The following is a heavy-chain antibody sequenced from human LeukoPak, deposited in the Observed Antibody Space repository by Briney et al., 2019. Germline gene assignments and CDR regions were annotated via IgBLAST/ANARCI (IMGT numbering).Heavy chain of an antibody. CDR1: GFTFSIYA. D-gene: IGHD3-22*01. J-gene: IGHJ1*01. CDR3: AGDRRYDSSGYFQH. CDR2: ISGSGGNT. V-gene: IGHV3-23*01. Sequence: RGSLTLAWAASGFTFSIYAVSWVRQAPGKGLEWVSAISGSGGNTYYADSVKGRFTISRDNSKTMLYLQMNSLRVEDTAVYYCAGDRRYDSSGYFQHWGQGTLVTVSS.